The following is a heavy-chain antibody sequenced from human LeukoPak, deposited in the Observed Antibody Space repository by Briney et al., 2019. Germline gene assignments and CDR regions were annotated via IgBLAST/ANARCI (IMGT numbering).Heavy chain of an antibody. D-gene: IGHD1-26*01. Sequence: GRSLRLSCAASGFIFDDYAMHWVRQAPGKGLEWVSGISWNSGSIGYADSVRGRFTISRDNAKNSLYLQMNSLRAEDTAFYYCAKAAGSVEVGATDYWGQGTLVTVSS. CDR1: GFIFDDYA. CDR3: AKAAGSVEVGATDY. CDR2: ISWNSGSI. V-gene: IGHV3-9*01. J-gene: IGHJ4*02.